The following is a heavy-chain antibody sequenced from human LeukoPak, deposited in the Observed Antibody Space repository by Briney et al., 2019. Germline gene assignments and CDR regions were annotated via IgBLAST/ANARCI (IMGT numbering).Heavy chain of an antibody. V-gene: IGHV4-59*08. D-gene: IGHD5-18*01. J-gene: IGHJ6*02. Sequence: SETLSLTCTVSGVSISSYYWSWIRQPPGKGLEWIGYIYYSGSTNYNPSLKSRVTISVDTSKNQFSLKLSSVTAADTAVYYCARSEQLWLLGVYYYGMDVWGQGTTVTVSS. CDR3: ARSEQLWLLGVYYYGMDV. CDR2: IYYSGST. CDR1: GVSISSYY.